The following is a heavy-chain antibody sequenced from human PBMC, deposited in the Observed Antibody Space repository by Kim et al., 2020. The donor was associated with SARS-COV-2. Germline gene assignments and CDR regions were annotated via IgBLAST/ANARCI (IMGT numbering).Heavy chain of an antibody. CDR3: ARDAAGSPVYPRHYFDY. D-gene: IGHD6-13*01. V-gene: IGHV1-3*01. CDR2: INAGNGNT. CDR1: GYTFTSYA. J-gene: IGHJ4*02. Sequence: ASVKVSCKASGYTFTSYAMHWVRQAPGQRLEWMGWINAGNGNTKYSQKFQGRVTITRDTSASTAYMELSSLRSEDTAVYYCARDAAGSPVYPRHYFDYWGQGTLVTVSS.